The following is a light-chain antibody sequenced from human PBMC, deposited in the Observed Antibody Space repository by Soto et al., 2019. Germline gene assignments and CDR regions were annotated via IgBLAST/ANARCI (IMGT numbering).Light chain of an antibody. J-gene: IGKJ2*01. CDR3: QQSYSTPT. V-gene: IGKV1-39*01. CDR2: AAS. Sequence: DIQMTQSPSSLSAFVGDRVTITCRASQNITTHLNWYQQKSGKAPNFLIYAASSLQRGVPSRFSGSGSGTDFTLTISSLRHEDFATYYCQQSYSTPTFGQGTKLEI. CDR1: QNITTH.